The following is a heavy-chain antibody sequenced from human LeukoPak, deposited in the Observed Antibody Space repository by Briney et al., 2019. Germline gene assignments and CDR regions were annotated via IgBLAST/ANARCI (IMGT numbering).Heavy chain of an antibody. CDR3: GPQGALEVIAAVHY. V-gene: IGHV3-15*01. CDR1: GLTFGNAW. Sequence: PGGSLRLSCAASGLTFGNAWMSWVRQAPGKGLEWAGRIKSKTDGGTADYAAPVQGRFTVSRDDSKNTLYLQMNSLKTEDTAVYYCGPQGALEVIAAVHYWGQGTLVTVSS. J-gene: IGHJ4*02. CDR2: IKSKTDGGTA. D-gene: IGHD2-15*01.